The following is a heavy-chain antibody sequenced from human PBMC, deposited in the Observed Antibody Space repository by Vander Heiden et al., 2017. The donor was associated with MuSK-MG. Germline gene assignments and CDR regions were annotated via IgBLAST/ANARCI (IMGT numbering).Heavy chain of an antibody. V-gene: IGHV1-18*01. Sequence: QVQLVQSGAEVKKPGASVKVSCKASGYTFTSYGISWVRQAPGQGLEVMGWISAYNGNTNYAQKLQGRVTMTTDTSTSTAYMELRSLRSDDTAVYYCARDRRGAIAARQWLDTPYWGQGTLVTVSS. CDR2: ISAYNGNT. CDR1: GYTFTSYG. D-gene: IGHD6-6*01. J-gene: IGHJ4*02. CDR3: ARDRRGAIAARQWLDTPY.